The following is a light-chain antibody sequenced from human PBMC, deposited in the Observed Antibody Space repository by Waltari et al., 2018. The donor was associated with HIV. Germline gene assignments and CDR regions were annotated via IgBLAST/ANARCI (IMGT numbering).Light chain of an antibody. Sequence: EIVLTQSPGTLSLSPGERATLSCRASQTVSSNYLAWYQQKPGQAPRLLIDGASSRATGVPDRFSGSGSGTDFTLIISRLEPEDFAVYYCQQYGSSRITFGGGTKVEIK. CDR3: QQYGSSRIT. V-gene: IGKV3-20*01. CDR2: GAS. J-gene: IGKJ4*01. CDR1: QTVSSNY.